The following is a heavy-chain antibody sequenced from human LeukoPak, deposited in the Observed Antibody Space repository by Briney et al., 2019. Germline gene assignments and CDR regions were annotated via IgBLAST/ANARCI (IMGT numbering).Heavy chain of an antibody. CDR3: ARVVAAGSYMDV. J-gene: IGHJ6*03. D-gene: IGHD6-13*01. V-gene: IGHV4-34*01. CDR1: GGSFSGYY. CDR2: INHSGST. Sequence: SETLSLTCAVYGGSFSGYYWSWIRQPPGKGLEWIGEINHSGSTNYNPSLKSRVTISVDTSKNQFSLKLSSVTAADTAVYYCARVVAAGSYMDVWGKGTTVTISS.